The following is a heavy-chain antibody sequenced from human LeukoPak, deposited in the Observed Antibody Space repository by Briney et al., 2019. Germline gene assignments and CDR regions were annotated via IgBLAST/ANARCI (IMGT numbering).Heavy chain of an antibody. Sequence: GGSLRLSCAASGFTFSAYSMNWVRHAPGKGLEWVANINGRGFSIHYADSIKGRFTISRDNTKDLLYLQMTSLRADDTALYYCTRDQPSSGWGFDSWGRGTLVIVSS. CDR2: INGRGFSI. V-gene: IGHV3-21*06. CDR1: GFTFSAYS. D-gene: IGHD6-19*01. CDR3: TRDQPSSGWGFDS. J-gene: IGHJ4*02.